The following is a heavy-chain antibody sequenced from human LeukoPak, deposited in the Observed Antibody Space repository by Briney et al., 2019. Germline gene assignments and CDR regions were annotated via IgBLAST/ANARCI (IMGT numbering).Heavy chain of an antibody. Sequence: PSETLSLTCTVSGGSISPYYWSWIRQPPGKGLEWIGYIYYSGSTKYNPSLKSRVTISVDTSKNQFSLKLGSVTAADTAIYYCARFLTTVTTIGIANYFDYWGQGTLVTVSS. CDR2: IYYSGST. V-gene: IGHV4-59*08. D-gene: IGHD4-17*01. CDR3: ARFLTTVTTIGIANYFDY. CDR1: GGSISPYY. J-gene: IGHJ4*02.